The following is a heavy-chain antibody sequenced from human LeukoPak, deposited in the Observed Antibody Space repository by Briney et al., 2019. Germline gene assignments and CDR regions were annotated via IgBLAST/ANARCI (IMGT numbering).Heavy chain of an antibody. D-gene: IGHD2-21*02. CDR3: AKVGGVTAIRGHFDY. V-gene: IGHV3-74*01. CDR2: INTDGSST. CDR1: GFTFSSYW. J-gene: IGHJ4*02. Sequence: GGSLRLSCAASGFTFSSYWMHWVRQAPGKELVWVSRINTDGSSTSYADSVKGRFTISRDNAKNSLYLQMNSLRAEDTALYYCAKVGGVTAIRGHFDYWGQGTLVTVSS.